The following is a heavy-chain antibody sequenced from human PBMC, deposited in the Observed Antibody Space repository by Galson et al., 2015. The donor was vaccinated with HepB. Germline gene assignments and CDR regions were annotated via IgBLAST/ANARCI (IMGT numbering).Heavy chain of an antibody. CDR3: ARSGYCSSTSCYTERYFDL. Sequence: SVKVSCKASGGTFSSYTISWVRQAPGQGLEWMGRIIPILGIANYAQKFQGRVTITADKSTSTAYMELSSLRSEDTAVYYCARSGYCSSTSCYTERYFDLWGRGTLVTVSS. CDR1: GGTFSSYT. D-gene: IGHD2-2*02. J-gene: IGHJ2*01. CDR2: IIPILGIA. V-gene: IGHV1-69*02.